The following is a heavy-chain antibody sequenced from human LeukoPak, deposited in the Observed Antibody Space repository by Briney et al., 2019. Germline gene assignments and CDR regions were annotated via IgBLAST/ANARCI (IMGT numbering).Heavy chain of an antibody. J-gene: IGHJ4*02. Sequence: SETLSLTCAVYGGSFSGYYWTWIRQPPGKGLEWIGEINHSGSTNYDPSLKSRVSLSVDTSKNQFALKMRSVTAADTAVYYCARARGTEAIDSWGQGTLVTVSS. D-gene: IGHD6-25*01. CDR3: ARARGTEAIDS. CDR1: GGSFSGYY. V-gene: IGHV4-34*01. CDR2: INHSGST.